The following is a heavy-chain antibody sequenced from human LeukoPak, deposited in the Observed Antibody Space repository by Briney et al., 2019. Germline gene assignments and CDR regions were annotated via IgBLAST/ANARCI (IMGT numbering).Heavy chain of an antibody. V-gene: IGHV3-23*01. D-gene: IGHD6-19*01. CDR2: ISGSGDT. CDR1: GFTFSSYA. CDR3: TKSGSGWLAYFDC. J-gene: IGHJ4*02. Sequence: QTGGSLRLSCAASGFTFSSYAMSWVRQAPGKGLEWVSSISGSGDTHYADSVKGRFTISRDNSKNTLYLQMNHLRAEDTAFYYCTKSGSGWLAYFDCWGQGALVTVSS.